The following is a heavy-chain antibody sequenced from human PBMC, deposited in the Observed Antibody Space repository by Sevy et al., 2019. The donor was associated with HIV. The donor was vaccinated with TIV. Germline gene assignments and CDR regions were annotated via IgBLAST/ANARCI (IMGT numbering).Heavy chain of an antibody. CDR1: GFTFSSYA. J-gene: IGHJ4*02. V-gene: IGHV3-23*01. Sequence: AGSLRLSCAASGFTFSSYAMSWVRQAPGKELEWVSAISGSGGSTYYADSVKGRFTISRDNSKNTLYLQMNSLIAEDTVVYYCAKDLTPTVTTWRYWGQGTLVTVSS. D-gene: IGHD4-4*01. CDR3: AKDLTPTVTTWRY. CDR2: ISGSGGST.